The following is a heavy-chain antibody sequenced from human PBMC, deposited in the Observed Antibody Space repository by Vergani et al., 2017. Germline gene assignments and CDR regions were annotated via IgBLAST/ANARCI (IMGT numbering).Heavy chain of an antibody. J-gene: IGHJ4*02. V-gene: IGHV1-2*02. CDR3: ARDPEGYDFWSGYFPTFDY. Sequence: QVQLVQSGAEVKKPGSSVKVSCKASGGTFSSYAISWVRQAPGQGLEWMGRIIPNSGGTNYAQKFQGRVTMTRDTSISTAYMELSRLRSDDTAVYYCARDPEGYDFWSGYFPTFDYWGQGTLVTVSS. D-gene: IGHD3-3*01. CDR1: GGTFSSYA. CDR2: IIPNSGGT.